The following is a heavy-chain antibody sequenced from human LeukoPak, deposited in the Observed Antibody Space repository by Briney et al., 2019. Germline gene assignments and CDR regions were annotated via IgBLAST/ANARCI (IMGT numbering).Heavy chain of an antibody. CDR3: AKDSFGVVTLPFDY. CDR2: ISSNGGST. Sequence: GGSLRLSCAASGFTFSSYAMHWVRQAPGKGLEYVSAISSNGGSTYYANSVKGRFTISRDNSKNTLYLQMGSLRAEDTAVYYCAKDSFGVVTLPFDYWGQGTLVTVSS. D-gene: IGHD3-3*01. V-gene: IGHV3-64*01. CDR1: GFTFSSYA. J-gene: IGHJ4*02.